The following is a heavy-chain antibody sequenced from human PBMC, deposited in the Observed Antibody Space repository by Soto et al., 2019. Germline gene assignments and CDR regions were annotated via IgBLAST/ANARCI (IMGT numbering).Heavy chain of an antibody. CDR1: GGTFISYS. J-gene: IGHJ6*02. CDR3: AGGVWRGYSEYYYGMDV. D-gene: IGHD3-3*01. Sequence: QVQLVQSGAEMKKPGSSVTVSCKVFGGTFISYSFSWVRQAPGQGPEWMGGIIPIFGTPNYAQKFQGRVTITADGSTSTAYMELSSLRSGDTAVYYCAGGVWRGYSEYYYGMDVWGQGTTVIVSS. V-gene: IGHV1-69*01. CDR2: IIPIFGTP.